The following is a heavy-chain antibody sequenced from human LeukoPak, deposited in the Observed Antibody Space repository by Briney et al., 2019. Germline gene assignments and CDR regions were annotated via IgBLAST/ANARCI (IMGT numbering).Heavy chain of an antibody. Sequence: SETLSLTCTVSGGSISSSSYYWGWIRQPPGKGLEWIGSIYYSGSTYYNPSLKSRFTISVDTSKNQFSLKLSSVTAADTAVYYCARHRFRSGSYYNDYWGQGTLVTVSS. V-gene: IGHV4-39*01. CDR2: IYYSGST. CDR3: ARHRFRSGSYYNDY. D-gene: IGHD3-10*01. CDR1: GGSISSSSYY. J-gene: IGHJ4*02.